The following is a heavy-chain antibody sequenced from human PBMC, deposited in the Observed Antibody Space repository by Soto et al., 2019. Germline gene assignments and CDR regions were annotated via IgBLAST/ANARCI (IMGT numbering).Heavy chain of an antibody. J-gene: IGHJ6*02. V-gene: IGHV4-59*01. CDR3: ARDAPAAISSYYGLDV. Sequence: PSETLSLTCTVSGGSINSYYWSWIRQPPGEGLEWIGYIYYSGSTNYNPSLKSRVTISVDTSKNQFSLKLSSVTAADTAVYYCARDAPAAISSYYGLDVWGQGTTVTVSS. D-gene: IGHD2-2*01. CDR2: IYYSGST. CDR1: GGSINSYY.